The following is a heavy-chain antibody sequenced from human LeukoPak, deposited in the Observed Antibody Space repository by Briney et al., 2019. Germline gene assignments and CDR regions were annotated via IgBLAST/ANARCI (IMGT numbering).Heavy chain of an antibody. J-gene: IGHJ6*03. CDR1: GFIFSSYW. Sequence: GGSLRLSCAASGFIFSSYWMSWVRQAPGKGLEWVANIKHGGSQKYYVDSVKGRFTISRDNAKNSLYLQMNSLRAEDTAVYYCARDYSHYMDVWGKGTMVTVSS. CDR2: IKHGGSQK. CDR3: ARDYSHYMDV. V-gene: IGHV3-7*01.